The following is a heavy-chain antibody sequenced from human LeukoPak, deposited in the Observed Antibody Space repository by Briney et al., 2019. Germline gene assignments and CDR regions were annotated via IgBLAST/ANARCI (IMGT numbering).Heavy chain of an antibody. CDR3: ARALRNHMTDY. CDR2: IYYSGST. V-gene: IGHV4-39*07. CDR1: GGSISSSSYY. D-gene: IGHD1-14*01. J-gene: IGHJ4*02. Sequence: PSETLSLTCTVSGGSISSSSYYWGWIRQPPGKGLEWIGSIYYSGSTYYNPSLKSRVTISVDTSKNQFCLKLSSVTAADTAVYYCARALRNHMTDYWGQGTLVTVSS.